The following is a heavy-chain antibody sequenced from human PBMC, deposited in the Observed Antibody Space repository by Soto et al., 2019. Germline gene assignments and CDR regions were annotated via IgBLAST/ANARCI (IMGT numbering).Heavy chain of an antibody. D-gene: IGHD6-6*01. CDR1: GGSISSYY. CDR3: TRDSRDVEYSSPNWFDP. V-gene: IGHV4-4*07. CDR2: IYTSVST. Sequence: SETLSLTCTVSGGSISSYYWSWIRQPAGKGLEWIGRIYTSVSTTYNTSLKSRVTMSVDTYKNQFSLKLSCVTAADTAVYYCTRDSRDVEYSSPNWFDPWGQGTLVTVSS. J-gene: IGHJ5*02.